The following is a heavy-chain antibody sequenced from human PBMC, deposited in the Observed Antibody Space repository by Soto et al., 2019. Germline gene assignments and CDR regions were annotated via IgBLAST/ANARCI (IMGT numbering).Heavy chain of an antibody. CDR2: IWYDGSNK. CDR1: GFTFNDYA. Sequence: GGSLRLSCAASGFTFNDYAMNWVRQAPGKGLEWVAVIWYDGSNKYYADSVKGRFTISRDNSKNTLYLQMNSLRAEDTAVYYCAREIYSTYGMDAWGQGTTVTVSS. D-gene: IGHD6-13*01. J-gene: IGHJ6*02. CDR3: AREIYSTYGMDA. V-gene: IGHV3-33*08.